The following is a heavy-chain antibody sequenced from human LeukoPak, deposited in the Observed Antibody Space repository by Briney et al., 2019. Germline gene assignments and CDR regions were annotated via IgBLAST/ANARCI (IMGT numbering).Heavy chain of an antibody. V-gene: IGHV1-18*01. CDR2: ISAYNGNT. D-gene: IGHD2-2*01. CDR1: GYTFTSYG. Sequence: ALVKVSCKASGYTFTSYGISWVRQAPGQGLEWMGWISAYNGNTNYAQKLQGRVTMTTDTSTSTAYMELRSLRSDDTAVYYCARDQDVVVPAAIAIRIDYWGQGTLVTVSS. J-gene: IGHJ4*02. CDR3: ARDQDVVVPAAIAIRIDY.